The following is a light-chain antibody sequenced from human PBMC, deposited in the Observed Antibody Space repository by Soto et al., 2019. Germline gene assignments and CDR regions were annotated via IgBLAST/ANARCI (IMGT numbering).Light chain of an antibody. CDR2: GAS. CDR3: QQHGSSPLT. CDR1: QSVSRSY. V-gene: IGKV3-20*01. Sequence: EIVLTQSPGTLSLSPEERATLSCRASQSVSRSYLAWYQQKPGQAPRLLIYGASSRATGIQDKFSGSGSGTDFTLTISRLEPEDFAVYYCQQHGSSPLTFGGGTKVEIK. J-gene: IGKJ4*01.